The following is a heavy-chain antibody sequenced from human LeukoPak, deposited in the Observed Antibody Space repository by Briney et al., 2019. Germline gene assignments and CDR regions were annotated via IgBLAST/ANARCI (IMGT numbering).Heavy chain of an antibody. V-gene: IGHV1-69*05. CDR1: GGTFNSYA. CDR2: IIPIFGTA. J-gene: IGHJ6*03. D-gene: IGHD2-2*02. Sequence: SVKVSCKASGGTFNSYAISWVRQAPGQGLEWMGGIIPIFGTANYAQKFQGRVTITTDESTSTAYMELSSLRSEDTAVYYCARNVVVVPAAIRVGNYYMDVWGKGATVTVSS. CDR3: ARNVVVVPAAIRVGNYYMDV.